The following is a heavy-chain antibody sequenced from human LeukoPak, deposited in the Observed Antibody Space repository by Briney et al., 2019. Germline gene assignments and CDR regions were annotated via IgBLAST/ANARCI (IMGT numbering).Heavy chain of an antibody. V-gene: IGHV3-53*01. J-gene: IGHJ6*02. CDR1: GFIVSNKY. CDR3: ATLGSAYGMDV. D-gene: IGHD3-16*01. CDR2: LYSDGST. Sequence: PGGSLRLSCAASGFIVSNKYITWVRQAPGKGLEWVSALYSDGSTYYADSVKGRFTISRDNSKNTVYLQMNSLRAGDTAVFYCATLGSAYGMDVWGQGTTVTVSS.